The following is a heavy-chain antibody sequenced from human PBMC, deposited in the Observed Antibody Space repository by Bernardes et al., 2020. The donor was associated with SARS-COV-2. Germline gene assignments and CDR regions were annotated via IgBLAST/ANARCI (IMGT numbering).Heavy chain of an antibody. D-gene: IGHD3-9*01. J-gene: IGHJ4*02. Sequence: ASVKVSCKASGYTFTAYGISWVRQAPGQGLEWMGWISGYNGNTKSAEKFQGRVTMTTDTSTSTAYMELRSLRSDDTAVYYCAREDYDMLTGYSPTLDYWGQGTLVTVSS. V-gene: IGHV1-18*04. CDR1: GYTFTAYG. CDR2: ISGYNGNT. CDR3: AREDYDMLTGYSPTLDY.